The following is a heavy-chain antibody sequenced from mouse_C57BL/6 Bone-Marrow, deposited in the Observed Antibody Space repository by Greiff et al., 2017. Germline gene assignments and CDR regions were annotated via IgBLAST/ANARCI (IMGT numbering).Heavy chain of an antibody. CDR1: GFTFSDYG. Sequence: EVQLVESGGGLVKPGGSLKLSCAASGFTFSDYGMHWVRQAPEKGLAWVAYLSSGSSTIYYADTVKGRFTISRYNAKNTLYLQMTMLRSEDTAMYYCSRLASDYYDYWDQGTTLTGSS. J-gene: IGHJ2*01. CDR2: LSSGSSTI. CDR3: SRLASDYYDY. V-gene: IGHV5-17*01.